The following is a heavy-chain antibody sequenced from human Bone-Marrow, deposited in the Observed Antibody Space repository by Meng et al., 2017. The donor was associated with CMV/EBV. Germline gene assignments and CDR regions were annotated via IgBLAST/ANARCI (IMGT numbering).Heavy chain of an antibody. CDR1: GFTFSDYY. J-gene: IGHJ6*02. CDR2: IRSSGSTI. CDR3: AGDGYYDFCSGYFYYYYGMDV. D-gene: IGHD3-3*01. Sequence: GESLKISWAASGFTFSDYYMSWVRQAPGKGLEWVSYIRSSGSTIYYADSVKGRFTISRDNAKNSLYLQMNSLRAEDTAVYYCAGDGYYDFCSGYFYYYYGMDVWGQGTTVTVSS. V-gene: IGHV3-11*04.